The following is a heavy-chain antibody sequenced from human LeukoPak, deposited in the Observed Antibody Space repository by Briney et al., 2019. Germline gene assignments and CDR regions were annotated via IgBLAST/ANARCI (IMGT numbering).Heavy chain of an antibody. CDR2: INWNGGST. D-gene: IGHD4-17*01. Sequence: RSGGSLRLSCAASGFTFDDYGMSWVRHAPGKGLEWVSGINWNGGSTGYVDSVKGRFTISRDNAKNSLYLQMNSLRAEDTALYYCARALSDYVDYYYYYYMDVWGKGTTVTVSS. J-gene: IGHJ6*03. V-gene: IGHV3-20*04. CDR1: GFTFDDYG. CDR3: ARALSDYVDYYYYYYMDV.